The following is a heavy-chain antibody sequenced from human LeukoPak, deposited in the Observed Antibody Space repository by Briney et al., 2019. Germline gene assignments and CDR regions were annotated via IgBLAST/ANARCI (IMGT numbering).Heavy chain of an antibody. CDR1: GGSFSGYY. D-gene: IGHD3-22*01. CDR3: ASSTMTVGDY. CDR2: INHSGST. V-gene: IGHV4-34*01. Sequence: SETLSLTCAVYGGSFSGYYWSWIRQPPGKGLEWIGEINHSGSTNYNPSLKSRVTISVDTSKNQFSLKLSSVTAADTAVYYCASSTMTVGDYWDQGTLVTVSS. J-gene: IGHJ4*02.